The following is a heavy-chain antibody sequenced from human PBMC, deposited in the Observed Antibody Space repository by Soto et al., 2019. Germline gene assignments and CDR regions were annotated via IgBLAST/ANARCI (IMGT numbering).Heavy chain of an antibody. CDR1: GGTFSSYA. CDR2: IIPIFGTA. V-gene: IGHV1-69*01. D-gene: IGHD2-2*01. Sequence: QVQLVQSGAEVKKPGSSVKVSCKASGGTFSSYAISWVRQAPGQGLEWMGGIIPIFGTANYAQKFQGRVTITADESTSTAYMELSSLRSEDTAVYYCASDWCSTSCYPYYYYGMDVWGQGTTVTVSS. J-gene: IGHJ6*02. CDR3: ASDWCSTSCYPYYYYGMDV.